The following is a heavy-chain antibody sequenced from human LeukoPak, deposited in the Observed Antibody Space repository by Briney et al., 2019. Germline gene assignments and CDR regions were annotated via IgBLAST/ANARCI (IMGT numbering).Heavy chain of an antibody. CDR1: GYTFTGYY. D-gene: IGHD2-2*02. CDR3: ARYGGEVPAAIAVY. CDR2: INPNSGGT. Sequence: ASVKVSCKASGYTFTGYYMHWVRQAPGQGLEWMGWINPNSGGTNYAQKFQGRVTMTRDTSISTAYMELSRLRSDDTAVYYCARYGGEVPAAIAVYWGQGTLVTVSS. J-gene: IGHJ4*02. V-gene: IGHV1-2*02.